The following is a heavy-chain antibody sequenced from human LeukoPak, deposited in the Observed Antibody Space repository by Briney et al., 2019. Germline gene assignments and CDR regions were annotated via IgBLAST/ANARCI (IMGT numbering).Heavy chain of an antibody. V-gene: IGHV3-21*01. CDR1: GFTFNIYS. CDR2: ITSSSHYI. Sequence: PGGSLRLSCAASGFTFNIYSMNWVRQAPGKGLEWGSRITSSSHYIYYADSVKGRFTISRDNAKNSLYLQMNSLRAEDTAVYYCTTVANYYYYMDVWGKGTTVTVSS. D-gene: IGHD1-26*01. CDR3: TTVANYYYYMDV. J-gene: IGHJ6*03.